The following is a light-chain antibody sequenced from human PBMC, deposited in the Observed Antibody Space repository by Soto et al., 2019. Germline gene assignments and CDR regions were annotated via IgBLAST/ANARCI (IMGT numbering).Light chain of an antibody. CDR3: QQTYSSPWT. CDR1: QGVSKY. J-gene: IGKJ1*01. V-gene: IGKV1-39*01. Sequence: DIQLTQSPSSLSASVGDRVTITCRGSQGVSKYLNWYQQKPGRAPMLLIYATSNLQHGVPSRFSGNGSGPNFTLTIASLQPEDFGIYYCQQTYSSPWTFGQGTRVAIK. CDR2: ATS.